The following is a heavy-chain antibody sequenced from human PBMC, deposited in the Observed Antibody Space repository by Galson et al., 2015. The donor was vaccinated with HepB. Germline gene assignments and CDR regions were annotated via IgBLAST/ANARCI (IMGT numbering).Heavy chain of an antibody. D-gene: IGHD2-15*01. J-gene: IGHJ6*03. CDR3: TRVTEKLHADHYYYMDV. Sequence: SLRLSCAASGFTFGDYAMSWFRQAPGKGLEWVGFIRSKAYGGTTEYAASVKGRFAISRDDSKSIAYLQVNSLKTEDTAVYYCTRVTEKLHADHYYYMDVWGKGTTVTVSS. CDR2: IRSKAYGGTT. CDR1: GFTFGDYA. V-gene: IGHV3-49*03.